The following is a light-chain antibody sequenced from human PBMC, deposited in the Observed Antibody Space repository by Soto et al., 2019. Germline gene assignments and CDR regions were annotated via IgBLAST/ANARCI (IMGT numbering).Light chain of an antibody. CDR1: QSVSSSY. CDR2: GAS. Sequence: EIVLTQSPGTLSLSPGERATLSCRASQSVSSSYLAWYQQKPGQPPRLLIYGASNRATGIPDRFSGSGSGTDFSLTISRLEPEDFAVYFCQQYDNSPLRYTFGLGTKLEI. CDR3: QQYDNSPLRYT. J-gene: IGKJ2*01. V-gene: IGKV3-20*01.